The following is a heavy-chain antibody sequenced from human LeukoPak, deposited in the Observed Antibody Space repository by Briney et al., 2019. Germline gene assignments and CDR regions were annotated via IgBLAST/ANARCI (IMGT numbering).Heavy chain of an antibody. Sequence: GGSLRLSCAASGFTFSSYAMNWVRQAPGKGLEWVGRIKNKSNGGTTDYAAPVRGRFTISRDDSENTLYLQMNSLETEDTAVYYCTKDMETWGQGTLVTVSS. CDR1: GFTFSSYA. CDR2: IKNKSNGGTT. V-gene: IGHV3-15*07. D-gene: IGHD2-15*01. J-gene: IGHJ5*02. CDR3: TKDMET.